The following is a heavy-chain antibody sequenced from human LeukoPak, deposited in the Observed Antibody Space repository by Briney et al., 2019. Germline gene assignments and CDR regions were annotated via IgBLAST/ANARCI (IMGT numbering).Heavy chain of an antibody. CDR3: AGLPPTVITRDWFDP. Sequence: GEPLKISLQGSGYRFNSYWIALVPQMPGKGLEWMGIIHPGDSDTRLSPSFQGQVTNSADKSISTAYLKWSSLKASDTAMYYCAGLPPTVITRDWFDPWGQGTLVTVSS. CDR1: GYRFNSYW. V-gene: IGHV5-51*01. D-gene: IGHD4-11*01. J-gene: IGHJ5*02. CDR2: IHPGDSDT.